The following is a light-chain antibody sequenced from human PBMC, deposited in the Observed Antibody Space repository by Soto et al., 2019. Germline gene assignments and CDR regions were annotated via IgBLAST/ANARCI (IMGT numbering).Light chain of an antibody. CDR3: QQSYTTPRT. Sequence: DIPMTQSPSSLSASVGDRVTITCRASENIGNYLNWYQQKPGKAPNVLVYAESTLQSGVPSRFSGSGSGTYFTLTISSLRPEDFAFYYCQQSYTTPRTFGQGTRLEIK. CDR1: ENIGNY. J-gene: IGKJ2*01. V-gene: IGKV1-39*01. CDR2: AES.